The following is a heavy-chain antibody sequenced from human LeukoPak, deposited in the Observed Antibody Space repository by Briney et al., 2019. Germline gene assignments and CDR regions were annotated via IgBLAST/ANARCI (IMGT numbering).Heavy chain of an antibody. CDR3: AIRDYGGDPVFDY. CDR1: GITFSSYS. V-gene: IGHV3-48*02. J-gene: IGHJ4*02. CDR2: IISRSSTI. D-gene: IGHD4-23*01. Sequence: GGSLRLSCAASGITFSSYSMNWVRQAPGKGLEWVSYIISRSSTIYYADSVKGRFTISRDNAKNSLYLQMNSLRDEDTAVYYCAIRDYGGDPVFDYWGQGTLVTVSS.